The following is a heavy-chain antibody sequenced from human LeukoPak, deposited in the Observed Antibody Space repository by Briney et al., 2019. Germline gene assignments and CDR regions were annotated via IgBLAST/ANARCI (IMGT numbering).Heavy chain of an antibody. V-gene: IGHV3-30*18. J-gene: IGHJ4*02. D-gene: IGHD6-19*01. Sequence: GGSLRLSCAASGFTFSSYGMHWVRQAPGKGLEWVAVISYDESNKYYADSVKGRFTISRDNSKNTLYLQMNSLRAEDTAVYYCAKDLYSSGWYEVDYWGQGTLVTVSS. CDR3: AKDLYSSGWYEVDY. CDR1: GFTFSSYG. CDR2: ISYDESNK.